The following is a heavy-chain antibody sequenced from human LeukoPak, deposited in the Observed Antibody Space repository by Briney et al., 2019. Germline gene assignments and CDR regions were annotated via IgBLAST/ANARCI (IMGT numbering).Heavy chain of an antibody. CDR3: ARDSWGSPTGVCNY. J-gene: IGHJ4*02. Sequence: KTGGSLRLSCAASGFTFSNYRMNWVRQAPGKGLEWVSSISGSSSYIYYADSVKGRFTISRDNAKNSLYLQMNSLRAEDTAVYYCARDSWGSPTGVCNYWGQGTLVTVSS. V-gene: IGHV3-21*01. D-gene: IGHD3-16*01. CDR2: ISGSSSYI. CDR1: GFTFSNYR.